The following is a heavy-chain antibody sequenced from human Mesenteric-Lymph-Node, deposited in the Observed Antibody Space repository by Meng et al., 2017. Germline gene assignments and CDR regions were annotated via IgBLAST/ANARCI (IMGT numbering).Heavy chain of an antibody. Sequence: QGKLVGSGGGVVQPGRSLRLSCAASGFTFSSYNIHWVRQAPGKGLEWVAVISYDGSNIYYADSVKGRFTISRDKSKNTLYLQMNSLREVDTAVYYCAREYISGWFDYWGQGTLVTVSS. CDR2: ISYDGSNI. V-gene: IGHV3-30*01. CDR1: GFTFSSYN. J-gene: IGHJ4*02. D-gene: IGHD6-19*01. CDR3: AREYISGWFDY.